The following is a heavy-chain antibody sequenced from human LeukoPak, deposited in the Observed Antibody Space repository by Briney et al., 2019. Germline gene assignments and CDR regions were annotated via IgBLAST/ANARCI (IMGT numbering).Heavy chain of an antibody. Sequence: GGSLRLSCAASGFTFSSYSMNWVRQAPGKGLEWVSSISSSSSYIYYADSVKGRFTISRDNAKNSLYLQMNSLRAEDTAVYYCAKDPSLVVVTADYWGQGTLVTVSS. CDR1: GFTFSSYS. CDR2: ISSSSSYI. V-gene: IGHV3-21*01. D-gene: IGHD2-21*02. J-gene: IGHJ4*02. CDR3: AKDPSLVVVTADY.